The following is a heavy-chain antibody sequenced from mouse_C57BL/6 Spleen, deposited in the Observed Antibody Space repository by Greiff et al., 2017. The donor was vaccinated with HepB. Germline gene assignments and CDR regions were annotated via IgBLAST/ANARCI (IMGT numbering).Heavy chain of an antibody. CDR3: TTEITTDYYAMDY. CDR2: IDPENGDT. J-gene: IGHJ4*01. D-gene: IGHD2-4*01. CDR1: GFNIKDDY. Sequence: VTLKVSGAELVRPGASVKLSCTASGFNIKDDYMHWVKQRPEQGLEWIGWIDPENGDTEYASKFQGKATITADTSSNTAYLQLSSLTSEDTAVYYCTTEITTDYYAMDYWGQGTSVTVSS. V-gene: IGHV14-4*01.